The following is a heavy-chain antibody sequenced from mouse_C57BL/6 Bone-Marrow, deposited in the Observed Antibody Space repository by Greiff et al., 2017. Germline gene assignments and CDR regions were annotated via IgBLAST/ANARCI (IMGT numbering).Heavy chain of an antibody. V-gene: IGHV1-19*01. CDR3: ARMNYDYAMDY. J-gene: IGHJ4*01. CDR2: INPYNGGT. Sequence: EVQLQQSGPVLVKPGASVKMSCKASGYTFTDYYMTWVKQSHGKSLEWIGVINPYNGGTSYNQKFKGKATLAVDKSSSTAYMELNSLTSEDSAVLYCARMNYDYAMDYWVQGTSVTGSS. D-gene: IGHD1-1*01. CDR1: GYTFTDYY.